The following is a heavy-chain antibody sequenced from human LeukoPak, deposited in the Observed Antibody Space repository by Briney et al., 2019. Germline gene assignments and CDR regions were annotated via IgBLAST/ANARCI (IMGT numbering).Heavy chain of an antibody. CDR1: GFTFNTYA. CDR2: ISGSDGST. Sequence: GGSLRLFCAASGFTFNTYAMNWVRQAPGKGLEWASAISGSDGSTYYADSVRGRFTISRDNSKNTLYLQMNSLRAEDTAVYYCAKDAYSSGWYIVWGQGTLVTVSS. D-gene: IGHD6-19*01. CDR3: AKDAYSSGWYIV. J-gene: IGHJ4*02. V-gene: IGHV3-23*01.